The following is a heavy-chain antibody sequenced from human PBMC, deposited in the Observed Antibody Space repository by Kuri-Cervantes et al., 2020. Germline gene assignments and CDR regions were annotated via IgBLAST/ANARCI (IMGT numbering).Heavy chain of an antibody. D-gene: IGHD3-22*01. V-gene: IGHV3-23*01. Sequence: GESLKISCAASGFTFSSYSMNWVRQAPGKGLEWVSSISGSGGSTYYADSVKGRFTISRDNSKNSVYLQVNSLRAEDTAVYYCASGGGHSSDHYYLAYWGQGTLVTVSS. CDR3: ASGGGHSSDHYYLAY. CDR1: GFTFSSYS. J-gene: IGHJ4*02. CDR2: ISGSGGST.